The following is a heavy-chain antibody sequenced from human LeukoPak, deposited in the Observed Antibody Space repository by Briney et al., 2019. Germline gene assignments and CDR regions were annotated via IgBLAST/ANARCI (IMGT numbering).Heavy chain of an antibody. V-gene: IGHV1-2*02. J-gene: IGHJ6*02. CDR2: INPNSGGT. Sequence: ASVKVSCKASGYTFTGYYMHWVRQAPGQGLEWMGWINPNSGGTNYAQKFQGRVTMTRDTSISTAYMELSRLRSDDTAVYYCARVTTTMADYYYGMDVWGQGTTVTVSS. CDR1: GYTFTGYY. CDR3: ARVTTTMADYYYGMDV. D-gene: IGHD5-18*01.